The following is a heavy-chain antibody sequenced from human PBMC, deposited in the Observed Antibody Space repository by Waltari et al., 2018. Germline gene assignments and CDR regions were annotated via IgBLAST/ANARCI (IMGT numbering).Heavy chain of an antibody. D-gene: IGHD3-3*01. CDR2: IIPIFGTA. CDR3: ARAYEWLAPSIGNWFDP. V-gene: IGHV1-69*01. CDR1: GDTFSSYA. J-gene: IGHJ5*02. Sequence: QVQLVQSGAEVKKPGSSVKVSCKASGDTFSSYAVSWVRPAPGKGLEWMGGIIPIFGTANYAQKFQGRVTITADESTSTAYMELSSLRSEDTAVYYCARAYEWLAPSIGNWFDPWGQGTLVTVSS.